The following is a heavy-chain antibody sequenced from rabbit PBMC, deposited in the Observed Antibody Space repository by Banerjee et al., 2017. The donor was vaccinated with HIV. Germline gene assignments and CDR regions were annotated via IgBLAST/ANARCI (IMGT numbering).Heavy chain of an antibody. CDR2: IYTGDGNT. J-gene: IGHJ4*01. CDR3: ARAAGSTYWSYNL. Sequence: QSLEESGGDLVKPGASLTLTCTASGFDLSSYHYMCWVRQAPGKGLEWIACIYTGDGNTYYASWAKGRFTIFKTSSTTVTLQMTSLTAADTATYFCARAAGSTYWSYNLWGQGTLVTVS. CDR1: GFDLSSYHY. D-gene: IGHD8-1*01. V-gene: IGHV1S40*01.